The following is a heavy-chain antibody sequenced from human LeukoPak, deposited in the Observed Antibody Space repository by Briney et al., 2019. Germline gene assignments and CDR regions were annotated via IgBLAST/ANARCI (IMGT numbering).Heavy chain of an antibody. CDR1: GFTFSRYW. Sequence: PGGSLRLSCAASGFTFSRYWMNWVRQAPGKGLEWVANVKQDGSEKYYVDSVKGRFTISRDNAKNSLYLQMSGLRVDDTAVYYCARDRYYYDSSGYYYFDYWGQGTLVTVSS. V-gene: IGHV3-7*01. J-gene: IGHJ4*02. CDR2: VKQDGSEK. CDR3: ARDRYYYDSSGYYYFDY. D-gene: IGHD3-22*01.